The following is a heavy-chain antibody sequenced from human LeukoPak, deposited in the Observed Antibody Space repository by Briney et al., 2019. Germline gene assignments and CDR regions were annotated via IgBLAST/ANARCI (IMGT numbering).Heavy chain of an antibody. CDR2: INSDGSST. Sequence: GGSLRLSCAASGFTVSSNYMSWVRQAPGKGLVWVSRINSDGSSTSYADSVKGRFAISRDNAKNTLYLQMNSLRAEDTAVYYCAREETYYYDSSGYFPPVGWFDPRGQGTLVTVSS. V-gene: IGHV3-74*01. CDR3: AREETYYYDSSGYFPPVGWFDP. J-gene: IGHJ5*02. D-gene: IGHD3-22*01. CDR1: GFTVSSNY.